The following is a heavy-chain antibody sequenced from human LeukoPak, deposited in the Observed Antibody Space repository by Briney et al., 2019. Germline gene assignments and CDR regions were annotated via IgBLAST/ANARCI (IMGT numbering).Heavy chain of an antibody. D-gene: IGHD2-21*01. V-gene: IGHV3-30*18. CDR1: GFTLSTYG. Sequence: GGSLRLSCAASGFTLSTYGMHWVRQAPGKGLEWVAVISYDGSNEYYADSVKGRFTISRDNSKNTLYLQMSSLRAEDTAVYYCAKEFNRGLPDYWGQGTLVTVPS. CDR3: AKEFNRGLPDY. CDR2: ISYDGSNE. J-gene: IGHJ4*02.